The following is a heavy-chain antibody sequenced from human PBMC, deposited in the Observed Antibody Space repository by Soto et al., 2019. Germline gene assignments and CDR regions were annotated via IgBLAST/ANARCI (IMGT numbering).Heavy chain of an antibody. CDR1: GGSFSGYY. CDR3: AREFVTMVRGVIIRYFDY. D-gene: IGHD3-10*01. CDR2: INHSGST. V-gene: IGHV4-34*01. J-gene: IGHJ4*02. Sequence: SETLSLTCAVYGGSFSGYYWCWIRQPPGKGLEWIGEINHSGSTNYNPSLKSRVTISVDTSKNQFSLKLSSVTAADTAVYYCAREFVTMVRGVIIRYFDYWGQGTLVTVSS.